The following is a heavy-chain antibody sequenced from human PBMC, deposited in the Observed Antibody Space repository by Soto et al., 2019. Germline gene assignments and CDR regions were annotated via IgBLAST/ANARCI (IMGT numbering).Heavy chain of an antibody. Sequence: KPSETLSLTCAVYGGSFSGYSWSWIRQPPGKGLEWIGEINHSGSTNYNPSLKSRVTISVDTPKNQFSLKLSSVTAADTAVYYCARGLGITMIVVADDAFDIWGQGTMVTVSS. CDR2: INHSGST. D-gene: IGHD3-22*01. CDR1: GGSFSGYS. V-gene: IGHV4-34*01. J-gene: IGHJ3*02. CDR3: ARGLGITMIVVADDAFDI.